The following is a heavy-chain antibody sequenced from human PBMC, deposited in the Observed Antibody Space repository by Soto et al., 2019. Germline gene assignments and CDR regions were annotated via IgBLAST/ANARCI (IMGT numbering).Heavy chain of an antibody. J-gene: IGHJ5*01. CDR2: IIPLFGTP. CDR1: GATFSTTG. V-gene: IGHV1-69*01. CDR3: ARASPVICGGDPCYRLDSSFDS. Sequence: QVQLVQSGAEVRKPGSSLRVSCKSSGATFSTTGISWVRQAPGQGLEWMGGIIPLFGTPKYARNFQGRVPITADEATKTVYLELNSLGPDDAGVYYCARASPVICGGDPCYRLDSSFDSWGQGSLVLVSS. D-gene: IGHD2-21*02.